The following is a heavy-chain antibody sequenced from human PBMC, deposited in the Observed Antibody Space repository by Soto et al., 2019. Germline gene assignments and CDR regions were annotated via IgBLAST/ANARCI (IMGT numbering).Heavy chain of an antibody. D-gene: IGHD2-2*01. J-gene: IGHJ4*02. CDR3: ATSRGYCSSTSCYDLGY. CDR2: FDPEDGET. V-gene: IGHV1-24*01. CDR1: GYTLTELS. Sequence: VASVKVSCKVSGYTLTELSMHWVRQAPGKGLEWMGGFDPEDGETIYAQKFQGWVTMTRDTSISTAYMELSRLRSDDTAVYYCATSRGYCSSTSCYDLGYWGQGTLVTVSS.